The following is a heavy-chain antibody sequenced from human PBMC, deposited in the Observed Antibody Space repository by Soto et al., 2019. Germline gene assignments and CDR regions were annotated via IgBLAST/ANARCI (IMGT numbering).Heavy chain of an antibody. CDR2: VSHDGSHK. CDR3: ARLPRSGWDHYYYGMDV. V-gene: IGHV3-30*03. CDR1: GFTFSTYG. J-gene: IGHJ6*02. D-gene: IGHD6-19*01. Sequence: QVQLVESGGGVVQAGGSLGLSCTASGFTFSTYGMHWVRQAPGKGPEWVAVVSHDGSHKAFLDSVKGRFITSRDNSKNTLYLQMNSLRPDDTAVYYCARLPRSGWDHYYYGMDVWGQGTTVIVSS.